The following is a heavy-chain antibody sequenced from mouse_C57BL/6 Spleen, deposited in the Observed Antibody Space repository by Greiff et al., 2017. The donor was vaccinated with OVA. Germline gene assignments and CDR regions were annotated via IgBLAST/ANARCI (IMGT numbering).Heavy chain of an antibody. D-gene: IGHD3-2*02. J-gene: IGHJ4*01. V-gene: IGHV1-15*01. CDR1: GYTFTDYE. Sequence: QVQLQQSGAELVRPGASVTLSCKASGYTFTDYEMHWVKQTPVHGLEWIGAIAPETGGTAYNQKIKGKAILTADKSSSTAYMELRSLTSEDSAVYYCTRSSSDYYAMDYWGQGTSVTVSS. CDR3: TRSSSDYYAMDY. CDR2: IAPETGGT.